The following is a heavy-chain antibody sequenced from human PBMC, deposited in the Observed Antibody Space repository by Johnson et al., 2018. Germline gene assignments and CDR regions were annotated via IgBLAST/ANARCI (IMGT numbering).Heavy chain of an antibody. V-gene: IGHV1-8*01. CDR1: GYTFTNYD. CDR3: ASANPTDYYDSSGYYNAFES. D-gene: IGHD3-22*01. J-gene: IGHJ3*02. CDR2: MNPTSGNT. Sequence: VQLVESGAEVKKPGASVKVSCKTSGYTFTNYDINWVRQATGQGLEWMGWMNPTSGNTDYAQKFQGRVTMTRNTSISTAYMELSSPRSEDTAVYSWASANPTDYYDSSGYYNAFESWGKGTMVTVSS.